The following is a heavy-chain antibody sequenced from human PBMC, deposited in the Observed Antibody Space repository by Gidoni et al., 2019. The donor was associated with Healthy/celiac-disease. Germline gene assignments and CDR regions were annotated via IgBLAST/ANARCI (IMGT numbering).Heavy chain of an antibody. V-gene: IGHV3-48*02. Sequence: EVQLVESGGGLVQPGGSLRLSCAASGFTFSSYSMNWVRQAPGKGLEWVSYISSSSSTIYYADSVKGRFTISRDNAKNSLYLQMNSLRDEDTAVYYCARDVSRWLPHGDAFDIWGQGTMVTVSS. CDR3: ARDVSRWLPHGDAFDI. D-gene: IGHD3-22*01. J-gene: IGHJ3*02. CDR1: GFTFSSYS. CDR2: ISSSSSTI.